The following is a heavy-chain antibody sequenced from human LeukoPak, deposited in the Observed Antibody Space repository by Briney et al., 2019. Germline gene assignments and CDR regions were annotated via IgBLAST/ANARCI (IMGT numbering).Heavy chain of an antibody. J-gene: IGHJ4*02. V-gene: IGHV3-30-3*01. D-gene: IGHD6-19*01. CDR3: AVGKGYSSGPFDY. CDR1: GFTFSSYA. Sequence: PGGSLRLSCAASGFTFSSYAMHWVRQAPGKGLEWVAVISYDGSNKYYADSVKGRFTISRDNSKNTLYLQMNSLRAEDTAVYYCAVGKGYSSGPFDYWGQGTLVTVSS. CDR2: ISYDGSNK.